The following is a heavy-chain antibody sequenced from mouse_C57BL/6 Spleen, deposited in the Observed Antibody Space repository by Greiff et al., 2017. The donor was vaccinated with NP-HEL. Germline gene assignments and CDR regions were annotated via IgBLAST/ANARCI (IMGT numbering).Heavy chain of an antibody. CDR1: GYTFTSYW. D-gene: IGHD1-1*01. J-gene: IGHJ2*01. CDR3: ARRGYYGSSYGWYFDY. Sequence: VQLQQPGAELVRPGSSVKLSCKASGYTFTSYWMHWVKQRPIQGLEWIGNIDPSDSETHYNQKFKDKATLTVDKSSSTAYMQLSSLTSEDSAVYYCARRGYYGSSYGWYFDYWGQGTTLTVSS. V-gene: IGHV1-52*01. CDR2: IDPSDSET.